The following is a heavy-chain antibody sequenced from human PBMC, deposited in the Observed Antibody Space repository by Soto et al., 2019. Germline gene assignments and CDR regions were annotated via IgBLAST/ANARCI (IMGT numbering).Heavy chain of an antibody. D-gene: IGHD3-10*01. J-gene: IGHJ4*02. Sequence: QVQLQESGPGLVKPSQTLSLTCTVSGGSISSGGYYWSWIRQHPGKGLEWIGYIYYSGSTYYNPSLKSRVTISVDTSKNQFSLKLSSVTAADTAVYYCARGTYYYGSGSYYFDYWGRGTLVTVSS. CDR3: ARGTYYYGSGSYYFDY. CDR1: GGSISSGGYY. V-gene: IGHV4-31*03. CDR2: IYYSGST.